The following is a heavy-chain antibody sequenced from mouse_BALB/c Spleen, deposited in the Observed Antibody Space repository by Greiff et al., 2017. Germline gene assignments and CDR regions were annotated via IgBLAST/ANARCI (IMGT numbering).Heavy chain of an antibody. D-gene: IGHD1-1*02. V-gene: IGHV2-9*02. Sequence: VMLVESGPGLVAPSQCLSITCAVSGFSFTSYAIPWVRQPPGKGLEWLGVIWAGGSTNYNSALMSRLSISKDNSKSQVFLKMNSLQTDDTAMYYCARSRSKWSYAMDYWGQGTSVTVSS. J-gene: IGHJ4*01. CDR2: IWAGGST. CDR3: ARSRSKWSYAMDY. CDR1: GFSFTSYA.